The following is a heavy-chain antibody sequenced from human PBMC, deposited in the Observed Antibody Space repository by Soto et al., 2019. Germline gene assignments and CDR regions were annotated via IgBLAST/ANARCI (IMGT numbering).Heavy chain of an antibody. Sequence: GASVKVSCKASGGTFSSYAISWVRQAPGQGLEWMGGIIPIFGTANYAQKFQGRVTITADESTSTAYMELSSLRSEDTAVYYCATREYYDLESRFRFDPWGQGTLVTVSS. CDR1: GGTFSSYA. CDR2: IIPIFGTA. J-gene: IGHJ5*02. CDR3: ATREYYDLESRFRFDP. D-gene: IGHD3-3*01. V-gene: IGHV1-69*13.